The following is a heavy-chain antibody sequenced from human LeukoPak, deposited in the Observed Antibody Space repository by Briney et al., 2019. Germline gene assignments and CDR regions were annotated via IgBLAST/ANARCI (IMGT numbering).Heavy chain of an antibody. D-gene: IGHD3-22*01. V-gene: IGHV3-20*04. CDR2: INWNGGST. CDR1: RFTFSNYG. Sequence: GGSLRLSCAASRFTFSNYGMSWVRQAPGKGLEWVSGINWNGGSTGYADSVKGRFTISRDNAKNSLYLQMNSLRAEDTALYYCARDSSFSSGYSYGYYYYGMDVWGQGTTVTVSS. J-gene: IGHJ6*02. CDR3: ARDSSFSSGYSYGYYYYGMDV.